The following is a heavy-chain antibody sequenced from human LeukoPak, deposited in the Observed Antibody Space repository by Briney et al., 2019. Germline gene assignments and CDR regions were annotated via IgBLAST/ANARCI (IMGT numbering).Heavy chain of an antibody. CDR1: GYTFTSYY. Sequence: ASVKVSCKASGYTFTSYYMHWVRQAPGQGHEWMGIINPSGGSTSYAQKFQGRVTMTTDTSTSTAYMELRSLRSDDTAVYYCARDSSGNWNDYWGQGTLVTVSS. CDR2: INPSGGST. J-gene: IGHJ4*02. D-gene: IGHD1-1*01. V-gene: IGHV1-46*01. CDR3: ARDSSGNWNDY.